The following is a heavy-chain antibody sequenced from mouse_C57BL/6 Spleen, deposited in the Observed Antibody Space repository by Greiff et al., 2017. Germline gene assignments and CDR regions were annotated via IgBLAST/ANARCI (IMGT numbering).Heavy chain of an antibody. CDR3: AGFDGNYVLTY. Sequence: VQLQQSGAELARPGASVKMSCKASGYTFTSYTMHWVKQRPGQGLEWIGYINPSSGYTKYNQKFKDKATLTADKSSSTAYMQLSSLTSEDSAVDYCAGFDGNYVLTYWGQGTTLTVSS. J-gene: IGHJ2*01. CDR1: GYTFTSYT. D-gene: IGHD2-1*01. V-gene: IGHV1-4*01. CDR2: INPSSGYT.